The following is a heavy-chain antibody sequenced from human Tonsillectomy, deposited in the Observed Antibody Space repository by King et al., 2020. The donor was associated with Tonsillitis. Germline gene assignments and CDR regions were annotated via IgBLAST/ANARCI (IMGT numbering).Heavy chain of an antibody. V-gene: IGHV4-61*02. J-gene: IGHJ4*02. D-gene: IGHD2-21*01. CDR1: GGSISSGSYY. CDR3: ASDPPSDCGGDCYPHY. Sequence: VQLQESGPGLVKPSQTLSLTCTVSGGSISSGSYYWSWIRQPAGKGLEWIGRIYTSGSTNYNPSLKSRVTMSVDTSKNQFSLKLSSVTAADTAVYYCASDPPSDCGGDCYPHYWGQGTLVTVSS. CDR2: IYTSGST.